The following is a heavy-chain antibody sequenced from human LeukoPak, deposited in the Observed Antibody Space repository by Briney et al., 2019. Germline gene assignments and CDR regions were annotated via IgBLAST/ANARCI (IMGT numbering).Heavy chain of an antibody. V-gene: IGHV5-51*01. CDR2: IYPGDSDT. D-gene: IGHD2-15*01. Sequence: RGESLKISCKGSGYSFTSYWIGWVRQMPGKGLEWMGIIYPGDSDTRYSPSFQGQVTISADKSISTAYLQWSSLKASDTAMYYCASGGVVVAATDAFDIWGQGTMVTVSS. CDR1: GYSFTSYW. J-gene: IGHJ3*02. CDR3: ASGGVVVAATDAFDI.